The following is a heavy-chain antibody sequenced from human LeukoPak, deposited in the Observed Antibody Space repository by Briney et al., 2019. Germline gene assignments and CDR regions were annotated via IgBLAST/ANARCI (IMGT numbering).Heavy chain of an antibody. V-gene: IGHV4-61*01. D-gene: IGHD1/OR15-1a*01. CDR3: ARRNSGTHTFDY. J-gene: IGHJ4*02. CDR2: IYYSGST. CDR1: GGSISSSSYY. Sequence: PSETLSLTCTVSGGSISSSSYYWSWIRQPPGKGLEWIGYIYYSGSTNYNPSLKSRVTISVDTSKNQFSLMLSSVTAADTAVYFCARRNSGTHTFDYWGQGTLVTVSS.